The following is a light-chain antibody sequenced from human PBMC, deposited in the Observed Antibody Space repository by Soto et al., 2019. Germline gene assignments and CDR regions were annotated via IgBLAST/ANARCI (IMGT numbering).Light chain of an antibody. Sequence: EIVLTQSPATLSLSPGERATLSCRASQSVSNYLAWFQQKPGQAPRLLIYDASNRATGIPARFSGSGSGTDFNLTISSLEHEDFAVYYCQQRYNWPPVTFGQGTRLEIK. CDR3: QQRYNWPPVT. J-gene: IGKJ5*01. CDR1: QSVSNY. CDR2: DAS. V-gene: IGKV3-11*01.